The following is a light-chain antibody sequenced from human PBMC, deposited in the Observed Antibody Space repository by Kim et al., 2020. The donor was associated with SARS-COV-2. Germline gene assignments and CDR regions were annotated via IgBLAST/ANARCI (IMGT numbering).Light chain of an antibody. CDR3: QQYGASPYS. CDR1: QVVSNNY. Sequence: LSPGARATLSCRASQVVSNNYLAWYQQKPGQAPSLLIYGASKRTTDFPDRFSGSGSGTDFTLTIDRLEPEDFAVYFCQQYGASPYSFGQGTKLEI. V-gene: IGKV3-20*01. CDR2: GAS. J-gene: IGKJ2*03.